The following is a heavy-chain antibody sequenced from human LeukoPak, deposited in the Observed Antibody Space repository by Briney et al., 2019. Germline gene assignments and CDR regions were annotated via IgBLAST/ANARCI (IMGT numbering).Heavy chain of an antibody. V-gene: IGHV6-1*01. Sequence: SQTLSLTCAISGDSVSSNSAAWNWIRQSPSRGLEWLGRTYYRSKWSNNYALSVKSRITINSDTSKNQFSLQLNSVTPEGTALYYCARGDQAFDIWGQGTKVTVSS. CDR1: GDSVSSNSAA. CDR2: TYYRSKWSN. CDR3: ARGDQAFDI. J-gene: IGHJ3*02.